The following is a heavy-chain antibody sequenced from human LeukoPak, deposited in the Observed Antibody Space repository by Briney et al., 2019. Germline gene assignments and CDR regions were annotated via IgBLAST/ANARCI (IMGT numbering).Heavy chain of an antibody. CDR3: AKDHQVRGAFDY. V-gene: IGHV3-11*04. D-gene: IGHD3-10*01. J-gene: IGHJ4*02. CDR2: ISSSGSTI. CDR1: GFTFSDYY. Sequence: GGSLRLSCAASGFTFSDYYMSWIRQAPGKGLEWVSYISSSGSTIYYADSVKGRFTISRDNSKKTLYMQMNSLRAEDTAVYYCAKDHQVRGAFDYWGQGILVTVSS.